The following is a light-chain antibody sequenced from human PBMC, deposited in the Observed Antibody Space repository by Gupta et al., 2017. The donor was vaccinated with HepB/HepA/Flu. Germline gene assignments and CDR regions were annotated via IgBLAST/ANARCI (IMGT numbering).Light chain of an antibody. CDR1: QSIKSY. CDR3: QHRNSNGT. Sequence: EIVLTQSPATLSLSPGERVTPSCRASQSIKSYLAWYQHKPGQAPRLIINDASNRAKGIPDRFSGSGDGTDFTLTSSRREPEDFAVYYWQHRNSNGTFGQGTKVEIK. J-gene: IGKJ1*01. CDR2: DAS. V-gene: IGKV3D-11*02.